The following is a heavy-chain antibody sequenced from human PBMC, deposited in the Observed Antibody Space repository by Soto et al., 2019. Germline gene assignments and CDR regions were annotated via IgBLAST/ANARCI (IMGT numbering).Heavy chain of an antibody. V-gene: IGHV3-33*01. CDR1: GFTFSSYG. D-gene: IGHD3-22*01. CDR3: ARDLVYYDSSGYPLADAFDI. Sequence: PGGSLRLSCAASGFTFSSYGMHWVRQAPGKGLEWVAVIWYDGSNKYYADSVKGRFTISRDNSKNTLYLQMNSLRAEDTAVYYCARDLVYYDSSGYPLADAFDIWGQGTMVTVSS. CDR2: IWYDGSNK. J-gene: IGHJ3*02.